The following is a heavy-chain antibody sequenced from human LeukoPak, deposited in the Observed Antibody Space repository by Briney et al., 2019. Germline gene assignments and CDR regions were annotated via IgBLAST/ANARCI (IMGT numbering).Heavy chain of an antibody. Sequence: SETLSLTCSVSGGSISSGNYYWSWIRQPPGKGLEWIGYIYHSGSTYYNPSLKSRVTISVDRSKNQFPLRLSSVTAADTAVYYCASPLYSSSSGLGYWGQGTLVTVSS. V-gene: IGHV4-30-2*01. CDR3: ASPLYSSSSGLGY. J-gene: IGHJ4*02. D-gene: IGHD6-6*01. CDR1: GGSISSGNYY. CDR2: IYHSGST.